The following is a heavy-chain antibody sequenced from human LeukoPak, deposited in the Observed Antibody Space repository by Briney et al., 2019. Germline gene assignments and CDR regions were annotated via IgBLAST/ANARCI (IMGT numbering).Heavy chain of an antibody. V-gene: IGHV4-30-4*01. CDR1: GGSISSGDYY. Sequence: SQTLSLTRTVSGGSISSGDYYWSWIRQPPGKGLEWIGEINHSGSTNYHPSLKSRVTISVDTSKNQFSLKLSSVTAADTAVYYCARDRRCSSTSCPPGQRKKNWYFDLWGRGTLVTVSS. CDR2: INHSGST. CDR3: ARDRRCSSTSCPPGQRKKNWYFDL. J-gene: IGHJ2*01. D-gene: IGHD2-2*01.